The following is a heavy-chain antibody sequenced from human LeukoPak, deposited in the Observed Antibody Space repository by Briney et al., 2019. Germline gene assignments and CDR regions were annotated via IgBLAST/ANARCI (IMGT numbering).Heavy chain of an antibody. Sequence: GGSLRLSCAASGFTFSSYAMHWVRQAPGKGLEWVAVISYDGSNKYYADSVKGRFTISRDNSKNTLYLQMNSLRAEDTAVYYCARLVELAFDYWGQGTLVTVSS. CDR1: GFTFSSYA. D-gene: IGHD3-16*01. CDR3: ARLVELAFDY. V-gene: IGHV3-30-3*01. J-gene: IGHJ4*02. CDR2: ISYDGSNK.